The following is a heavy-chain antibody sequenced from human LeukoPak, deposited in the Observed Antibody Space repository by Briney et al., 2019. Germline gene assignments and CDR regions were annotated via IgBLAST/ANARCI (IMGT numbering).Heavy chain of an antibody. J-gene: IGHJ6*02. CDR1: GFTFSSYA. D-gene: IGHD2-15*01. CDR2: ISGSGGST. V-gene: IGHV3-23*01. Sequence: GGSLRLSCAASGFTFSSYAMSWVRQAPGKGLEWVSAISGSGGSTYYADSVKGRFTISRDNSKNTLYLQMNSLRAEDTAVYYCAKRYYPSVAASGYYGMDVWGQGTTVTVSS. CDR3: AKRYYPSVAASGYYGMDV.